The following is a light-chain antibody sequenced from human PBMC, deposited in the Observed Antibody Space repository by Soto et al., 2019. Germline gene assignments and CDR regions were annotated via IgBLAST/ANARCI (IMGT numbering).Light chain of an antibody. V-gene: IGKV3-15*01. J-gene: IGKJ1*01. CDR3: QQYHKWPPT. Sequence: EIVLTQSPATLSVSPGERATLSCRARQSVSNCLAWLQQKPGQGPRLLISGASTRAIGVPARFSGSGSGTEFTLTISSLQAEDFVVYYCQQYHKWPPTYGQGTKVDIK. CDR2: GAS. CDR1: QSVSNC.